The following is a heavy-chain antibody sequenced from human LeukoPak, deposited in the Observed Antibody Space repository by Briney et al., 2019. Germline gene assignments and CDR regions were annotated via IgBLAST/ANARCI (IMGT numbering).Heavy chain of an antibody. D-gene: IGHD3-10*01. J-gene: IGHJ4*02. CDR2: IYYSGST. Sequence: PSETLSLACTVSGSSISNSDYYWGWIRQPPGKGLEWIGSIYYSGSTYYNPSLKSRVTISVDTSKNQFSLKLSSVTAADTAVYYCARGPNYGSGSYVDYWGQGTLVTVSS. CDR1: GSSISNSDYY. V-gene: IGHV4-39*01. CDR3: ARGPNYGSGSYVDY.